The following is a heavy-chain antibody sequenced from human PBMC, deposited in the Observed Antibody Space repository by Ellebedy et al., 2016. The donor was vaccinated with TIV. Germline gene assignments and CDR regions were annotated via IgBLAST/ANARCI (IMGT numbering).Heavy chain of an antibody. CDR1: GFTFTDHY. Sequence: GGSLRLXXVASGFTFTDHYMDWVRQAPGKGLEWLGRTRNKANGYTTEYAASVKGRFTFSRDDSKSSLYLQLNSLRTEDTAVYYCARTSGTYSPHFDYWGRGTLVTVSS. CDR2: TRNKANGYTT. CDR3: ARTSGTYSPHFDY. D-gene: IGHD3-10*01. J-gene: IGHJ4*02. V-gene: IGHV3-72*01.